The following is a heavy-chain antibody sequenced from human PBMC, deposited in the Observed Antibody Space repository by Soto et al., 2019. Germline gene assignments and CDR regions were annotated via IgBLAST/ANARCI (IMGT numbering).Heavy chain of an antibody. CDR3: AKDLDSSWYGGEDY. V-gene: IGHV3-66*01. Sequence: PGGSLRLSCAASGFTFSNHCISWVRQAPGKGLEWVSVIYSGGSTYYADSVKGRFTISRDNSKNTLYLQMNSLRAEDTAVYYCAKDLDSSWYGGEDYWGQGTLVTVSS. J-gene: IGHJ4*02. D-gene: IGHD6-13*01. CDR2: IYSGGST. CDR1: GFTFSNHC.